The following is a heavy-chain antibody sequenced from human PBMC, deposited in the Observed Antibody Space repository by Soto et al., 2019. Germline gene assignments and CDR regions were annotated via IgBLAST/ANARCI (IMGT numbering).Heavy chain of an antibody. V-gene: IGHV4-38-2*01. CDR3: ARAGDTMIRGVIIMNYYGMDV. D-gene: IGHD3-10*01. Sequence: SETLSLTCVVSGYSISSGYYWGWIRQPPGQGLEWIGNVHHSGITYYNPPLKSRVSISRDTSKNHYSLNLSSVTAADTAVYYCARAGDTMIRGVIIMNYYGMDVWGHGTTVTVSS. CDR2: VHHSGIT. J-gene: IGHJ6*02. CDR1: GYSISSGYY.